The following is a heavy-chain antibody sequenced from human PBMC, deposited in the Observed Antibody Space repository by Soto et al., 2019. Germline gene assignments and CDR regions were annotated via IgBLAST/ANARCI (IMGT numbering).Heavy chain of an antibody. CDR3: ARMSVRTVTTRRFDY. Sequence: SETLSLTCTVSGGSISSGGYYWSWIRQHPGKGLECIGYIYYSGSTYYNPSLKSRVNISVDTSKYQFSLKLSSVTAADTAVYYCARMSVRTVTTRRFDYWGQGTLDTVSS. CDR2: IYYSGST. D-gene: IGHD4-17*01. CDR1: GGSISSGGYY. V-gene: IGHV4-31*03. J-gene: IGHJ4*02.